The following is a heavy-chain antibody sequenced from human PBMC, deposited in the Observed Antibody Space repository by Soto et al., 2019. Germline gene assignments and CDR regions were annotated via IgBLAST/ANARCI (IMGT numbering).Heavy chain of an antibody. V-gene: IGHV4-34*01. CDR2: INHSGST. D-gene: IGHD2-8*01. Sequence: QVQLQQWGAGLLKPSETLSLTCAVYGGSFSGYYWSWIRQPPGKGLEWIGEINHSGSTNYNPSLKSRVTISVDTSKNQFSLKLSSVTAADKAVYYCARGADGDFDYWGQGTLVTVSS. CDR3: ARGADGDFDY. CDR1: GGSFSGYY. J-gene: IGHJ4*02.